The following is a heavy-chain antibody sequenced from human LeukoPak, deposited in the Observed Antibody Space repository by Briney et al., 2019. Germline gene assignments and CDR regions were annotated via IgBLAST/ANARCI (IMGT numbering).Heavy chain of an antibody. CDR3: AKISSAVVPAAIPTGRPFDY. CDR2: GST. Sequence: GSTYYADSVKGPFTISRDNSKNTLYLQMNSLRAEDTAVYYCAKISSAVVPAAIPTGRPFDYWGQGTLVTVSS. J-gene: IGHJ4*02. V-gene: IGHV3-23*01. D-gene: IGHD2-2*02.